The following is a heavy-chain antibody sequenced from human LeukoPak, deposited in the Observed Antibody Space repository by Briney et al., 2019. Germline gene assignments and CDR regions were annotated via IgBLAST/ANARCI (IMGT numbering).Heavy chain of an antibody. CDR1: GGSVSSGSYY. Sequence: SETLSLTCTVSGGSVSSGSYYWSWIRQPPGKGLERIGYIHYSGSTNYNPSLKSRVTISVDTSKNQFSLKLSSVTAADAAVYYCARDMGYGANWFDPWGQGTLVTVSS. D-gene: IGHD1-26*01. CDR2: IHYSGST. J-gene: IGHJ5*02. CDR3: ARDMGYGANWFDP. V-gene: IGHV4-61*01.